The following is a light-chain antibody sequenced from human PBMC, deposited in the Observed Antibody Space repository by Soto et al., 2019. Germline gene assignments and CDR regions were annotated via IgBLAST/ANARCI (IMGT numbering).Light chain of an antibody. V-gene: IGLV2-14*03. CDR2: DVS. Sequence: QSALTHPASVSGSPGQAITISCTGTSGDVGGYKFVSWYQQHPGKAHNLMIYDVSNRPSGDSSRFSGSKSANTASLTISGFQAEDDAAYFCGSYTGNCYVFGNGTKLTVL. CDR1: SGDVGGYKF. CDR3: GSYTGNCYV. J-gene: IGLJ1*01.